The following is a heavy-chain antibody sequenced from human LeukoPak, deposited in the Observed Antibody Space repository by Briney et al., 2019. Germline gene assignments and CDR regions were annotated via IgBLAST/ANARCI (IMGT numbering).Heavy chain of an antibody. J-gene: IGHJ4*02. CDR2: ISGSGGST. V-gene: IGHV3-23*01. CDR3: AKDPPVQLERPGEFDY. CDR1: GFTVSSNY. Sequence: GGSLRLSCAASGFTVSSNYMSWVRQAPGKGLEWVSAISGSGGSTYYADSVKGRFTISRDNSKNTLYLQMNSLRAEDTAVYYCAKDPPVQLERPGEFDYWGQGTLVTVSS. D-gene: IGHD1-1*01.